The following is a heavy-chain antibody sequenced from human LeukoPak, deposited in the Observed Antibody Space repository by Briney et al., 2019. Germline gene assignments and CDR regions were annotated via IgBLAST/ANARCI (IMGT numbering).Heavy chain of an antibody. J-gene: IGHJ3*02. CDR2: ISSSSSYI. CDR1: GFTFSSYS. D-gene: IGHD4-23*01. V-gene: IGHV3-21*04. CDR3: ARDPYGGNSGTFFDI. Sequence: GGSLRLSCAASGFTFSSYSMNWVRQAPGKGLEWVSSISSSSSYIYYADSVKGRFTISRDNAKNSLYLQMNSLRAEDMALYYCARDPYGGNSGTFFDIWGQGTMVTVSS.